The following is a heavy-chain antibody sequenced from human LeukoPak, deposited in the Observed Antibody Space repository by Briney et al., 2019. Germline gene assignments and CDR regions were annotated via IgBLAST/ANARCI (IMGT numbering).Heavy chain of an antibody. Sequence: GGSLRLSCAASGFTFSSYSMNWVRLAPGKGLEWVSYISSSSSTIYYADSVKGRFTISRDNAKNSLYLQMNSLRAEDTAVYYCARGDCSGGSCYSTYYYYMDVWGKGTTVTVSS. CDR2: ISSSSSTI. D-gene: IGHD2-15*01. J-gene: IGHJ6*03. V-gene: IGHV3-48*01. CDR1: GFTFSSYS. CDR3: ARGDCSGGSCYSTYYYYMDV.